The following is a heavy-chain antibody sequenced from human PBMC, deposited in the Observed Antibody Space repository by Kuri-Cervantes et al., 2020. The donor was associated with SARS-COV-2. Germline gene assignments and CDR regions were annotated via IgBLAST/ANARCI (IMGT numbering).Heavy chain of an antibody. D-gene: IGHD3-22*01. J-gene: IGHJ6*02. V-gene: IGHV3-72*01. CDR3: ARGNYYDSSGYFYYHGMDV. Sequence: GESLKISCAASGFTFSDHYMDWVRQAPGKGLEWVGRTRNKANSYTTEYAASVKGRFTISRDDSKNSLYLQMNSLKTEDTAVYYCARGNYYDSSGYFYYHGMDVWGQGTTVTVSS. CDR2: TRNKANSYTT. CDR1: GFTFSDHY.